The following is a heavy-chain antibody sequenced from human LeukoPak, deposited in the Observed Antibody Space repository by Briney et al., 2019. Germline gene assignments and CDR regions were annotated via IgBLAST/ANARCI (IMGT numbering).Heavy chain of an antibody. Sequence: GGSLRLSCAASGFTFSSHGMHWVRQAPGKRLEWGPETSMVGSTNYYADSGKAGFNISRDNSKNTLYLQMNSLRVDDTAAYYCAKDATLFGDQYFDYWGQGTLVIVSS. CDR2: TSMVGSTN. CDR3: AKDATLFGDQYFDY. V-gene: IGHV3-30*18. CDR1: GFTFSSHG. D-gene: IGHD3-10*01. J-gene: IGHJ4*02.